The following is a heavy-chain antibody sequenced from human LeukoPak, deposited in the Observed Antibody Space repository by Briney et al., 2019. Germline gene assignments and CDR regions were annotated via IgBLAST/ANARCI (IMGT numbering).Heavy chain of an antibody. D-gene: IGHD4-11*01. Sequence: PSETLSLTCTVSGGSISSGGYYWSWIRQPPGKGLEWIGEINHSGSTNYNPSLKSRVTISVDTSKNQFSLKLSSVTAADTAVYYCARGTVFNWFDPWGQGTLVTVSS. CDR3: ARGTVFNWFDP. CDR2: INHSGST. J-gene: IGHJ5*02. V-gene: IGHV4-39*07. CDR1: GGSISSGGYY.